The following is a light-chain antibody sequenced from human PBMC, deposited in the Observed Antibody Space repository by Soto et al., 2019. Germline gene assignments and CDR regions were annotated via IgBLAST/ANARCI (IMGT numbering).Light chain of an antibody. CDR3: QQYGSSPLT. V-gene: IGKV3-20*01. Sequence: EIVLTQSPGTLSLSPGERATLSCRASQSVSSIYLAWYQHKPGQAPRLLIYGASSRATGIPDRFSGSGSGTDFTLTISRLEPEDFAVYYCQQYGSSPLTFGGGTKVDIK. CDR2: GAS. J-gene: IGKJ4*01. CDR1: QSVSSIY.